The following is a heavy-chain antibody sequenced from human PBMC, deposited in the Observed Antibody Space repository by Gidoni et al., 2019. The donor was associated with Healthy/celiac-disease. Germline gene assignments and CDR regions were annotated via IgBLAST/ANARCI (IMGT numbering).Heavy chain of an antibody. V-gene: IGHV3-21*01. CDR3: ASAVDYSYGEIDY. Sequence: EVQLVESGGGLVKPGGSLRLSCAASGFTFRSYSMNWVRQAPGKGLEWVSSISSSSSYIYYADSVKGRFTISRDNAKNSLYLQMNSLRAEDTAVYYCASAVDYSYGEIDYWGQGTLVTVSS. CDR2: ISSSSSYI. CDR1: GFTFRSYS. D-gene: IGHD5-18*01. J-gene: IGHJ4*02.